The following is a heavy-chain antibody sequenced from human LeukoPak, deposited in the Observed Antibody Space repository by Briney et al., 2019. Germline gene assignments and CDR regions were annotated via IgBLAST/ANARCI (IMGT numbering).Heavy chain of an antibody. Sequence: GRSLRLSCAASGFTFSSYGMHWVRQAPGKGLEWVAVIWYDGSNKYYADSVKGRFTISRDNSKNTLYLQMNSLRAKDTAVYYCARDGYKSYAFDIWGQGTMVTVSS. CDR1: GFTFSSYG. J-gene: IGHJ3*02. CDR3: ARDGYKSYAFDI. CDR2: IWYDGSNK. D-gene: IGHD5-24*01. V-gene: IGHV3-33*01.